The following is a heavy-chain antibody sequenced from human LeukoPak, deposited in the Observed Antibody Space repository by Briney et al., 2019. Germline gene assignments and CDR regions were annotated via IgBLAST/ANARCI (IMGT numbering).Heavy chain of an antibody. J-gene: IGHJ4*02. Sequence: GASLQISCKGSGYRFTSYWIGWVRQLPGKGLEWMGIIYPGDSDTRYSPSFQGQGPISADKSTSHAYLQWSSLEASDTAMYYCARLRGGYDILTGYFDYWGQGTLVTVSS. CDR1: GYRFTSYW. CDR2: IYPGDSDT. D-gene: IGHD3-9*01. CDR3: ARLRGGYDILTGYFDY. V-gene: IGHV5-51*01.